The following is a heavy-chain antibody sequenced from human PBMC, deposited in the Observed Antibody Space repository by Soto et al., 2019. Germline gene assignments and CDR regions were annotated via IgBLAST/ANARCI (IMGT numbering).Heavy chain of an antibody. CDR1: GGSISTGGYY. J-gene: IGHJ4*02. Sequence: QVQLQESGPGLVKPSQTLSLTCTVSGGSISTGGYYWTWIRQHPGKGLEWIGYIYYRGSTYYNPFLKSRVTISVDTSKNQFSLKLSSVTAADTAVYYCARGLSVTIFDNWGQGTRVTVSS. D-gene: IGHD4-17*01. CDR3: ARGLSVTIFDN. V-gene: IGHV4-31*03. CDR2: IYYRGST.